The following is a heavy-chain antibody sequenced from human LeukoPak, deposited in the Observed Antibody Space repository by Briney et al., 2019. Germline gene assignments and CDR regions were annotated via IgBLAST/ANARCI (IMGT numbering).Heavy chain of an antibody. J-gene: IGHJ4*02. CDR3: ARETTMVPGDY. CDR2: IYYSGSI. V-gene: IGHV4-59*01. Sequence: PSETLSLTCTVSGGSISSYYWSWIRQPPGKGLEWLGYIYYSGSINYNPSLKSRVTISVDTSKNQFSLKLSSVTAADTAVYYCARETTMVPGDYWGQGTLVTVSS. D-gene: IGHD3-10*01. CDR1: GGSISSYY.